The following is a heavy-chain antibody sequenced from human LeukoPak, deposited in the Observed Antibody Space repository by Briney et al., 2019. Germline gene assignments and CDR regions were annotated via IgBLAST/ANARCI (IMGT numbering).Heavy chain of an antibody. CDR1: GGTFSSYA. Sequence: ASVKVSCTASGGTFSSYAISWVRQAPGQGLEWMGGIIPIFGTANYAQKFQGRVTITADESTSTAYMELSSLRSEDTAVYYCARPSTVVTGSFDYWGQGTLVTVSS. D-gene: IGHD4-23*01. CDR2: IIPIFGTA. J-gene: IGHJ4*02. CDR3: ARPSTVVTGSFDY. V-gene: IGHV1-69*13.